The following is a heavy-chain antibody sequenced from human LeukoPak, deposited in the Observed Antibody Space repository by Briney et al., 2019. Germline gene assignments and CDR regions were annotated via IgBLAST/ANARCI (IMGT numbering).Heavy chain of an antibody. D-gene: IGHD4-11*01. CDR2: VYSSGST. Sequence: SETLSLTCTVSGGSISGYYWTWIRQPPGKGLEWIGYVYSSGSTKYNPSLKSRVTISLDTSKNQFSLKLTSVTAADTAVYYCARRPYNNYQGYFDYWGQGTLVTVSS. CDR1: GGSISGYY. J-gene: IGHJ4*02. V-gene: IGHV4-59*08. CDR3: ARRPYNNYQGYFDY.